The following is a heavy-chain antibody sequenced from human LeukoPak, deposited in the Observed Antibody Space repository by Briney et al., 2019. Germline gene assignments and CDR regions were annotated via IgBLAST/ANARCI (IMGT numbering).Heavy chain of an antibody. CDR1: GFTFSSYG. V-gene: IGHV3-30*03. Sequence: GGSLRLSCAASGFTFSSYGMHWVRQAPGKGLEWVAVISYDGSNKYYADSVKGRFTISRDNSKNTLYLQMNSLRAEDTAVYYCATGVGYFDWFFPCNWFDPWGQGTLVTVSS. D-gene: IGHD3-9*01. CDR3: ATGVGYFDWFFPCNWFDP. J-gene: IGHJ5*02. CDR2: ISYDGSNK.